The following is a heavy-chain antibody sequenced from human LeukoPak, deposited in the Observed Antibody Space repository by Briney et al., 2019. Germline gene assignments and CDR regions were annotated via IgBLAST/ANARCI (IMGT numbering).Heavy chain of an antibody. Sequence: GGSLGLSCAASGFTFSSYSMNWVRQAPGKGLEWVSSISSSSSYIYYADSVKGRFTISRDNAKNSLYLQMNSLRAEDTAVYYCARDLSSGWYYFDYWGQGTLVTVSS. V-gene: IGHV3-21*01. D-gene: IGHD6-19*01. CDR1: GFTFSSYS. J-gene: IGHJ4*02. CDR2: ISSSSSYI. CDR3: ARDLSSGWYYFDY.